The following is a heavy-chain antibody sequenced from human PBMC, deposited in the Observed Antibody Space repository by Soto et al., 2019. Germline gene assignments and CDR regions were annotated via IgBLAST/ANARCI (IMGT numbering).Heavy chain of an antibody. CDR2: FYYSGST. CDR1: GGSISTSTYS. Sequence: QLQLQESGPGLVKLSETLSLTCTVSGGSISTSTYSWSWIRQPPGKGLEWIGSFYYSGSTYYNSXXKSRVTISVDXXKXQXXLQLSSVTAADAAVYYCVRLCPTNYYGSGIGWFDPWGQGTLVTVSS. J-gene: IGHJ5*02. CDR3: VRLCPTNYYGSGIGWFDP. D-gene: IGHD3-10*01. V-gene: IGHV4-39*01.